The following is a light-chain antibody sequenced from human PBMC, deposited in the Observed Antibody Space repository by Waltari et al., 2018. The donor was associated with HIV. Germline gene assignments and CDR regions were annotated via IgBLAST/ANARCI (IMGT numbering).Light chain of an antibody. CDR2: EVT. Sequence: QSALTQPASVSGSPGQSITISCTGTSVDLGGYAIVSWFQQHPGKAPKVMIYEVTKRPSGVSNRFSGSKSGNTASLTISGLQAEDEADYYCCSYAGGTTSVFGGGTKLTVL. V-gene: IGLV2-23*02. J-gene: IGLJ3*02. CDR1: SVDLGGYAI. CDR3: CSYAGGTTSV.